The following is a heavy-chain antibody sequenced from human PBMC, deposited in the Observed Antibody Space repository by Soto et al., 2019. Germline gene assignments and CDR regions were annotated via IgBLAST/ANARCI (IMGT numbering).Heavy chain of an antibody. V-gene: IGHV1-18*04. Sequence: ASVKVSCKASGYTFTSYGISWVRQAPGQGLEWMGWISAYNGNTNYAQKLQGRVTMTTDTSTSTAYMELRSLRSDDTAVYYCARDRQGTHSSGWLYYYGMDVWGQGTTVTVSS. D-gene: IGHD6-19*01. CDR1: GYTFTSYG. CDR3: ARDRQGTHSSGWLYYYGMDV. J-gene: IGHJ6*02. CDR2: ISAYNGNT.